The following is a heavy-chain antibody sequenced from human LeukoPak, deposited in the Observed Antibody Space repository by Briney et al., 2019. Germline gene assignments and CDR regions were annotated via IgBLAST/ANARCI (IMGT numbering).Heavy chain of an antibody. CDR2: ISGSSTYI. J-gene: IGHJ5*02. D-gene: IGHD4-17*01. CDR3: AREPPSTVLNWFDP. CDR1: GFTFMSYT. V-gene: IGHV3-21*01. Sequence: GGSLRLSCAASGFTFMSYTMNWIRQAPGKGLEWVASISGSSTYIYYADSVKGRFTISRDSAKDSLYLQMNSLRAEGTAVYYCAREPPSTVLNWFDPWGQGTLVTVSS.